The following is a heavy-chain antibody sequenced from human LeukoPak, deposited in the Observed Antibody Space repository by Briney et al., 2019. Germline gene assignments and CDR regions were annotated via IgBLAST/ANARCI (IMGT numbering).Heavy chain of an antibody. V-gene: IGHV3-30*18. Sequence: GGSLRLSCAASGFAFSSYGMHWVRQAPGKGLEWVAVISYDGSDKYYADSVKGRFTISRDNSKNTLYLQMNSLRTEDTAVYYCAKDGYPLGYCSSTSCPYYFNYWGQGTLVTVSS. CDR3: AKDGYPLGYCSSTSCPYYFNY. CDR2: ISYDGSDK. CDR1: GFAFSSYG. D-gene: IGHD2-2*01. J-gene: IGHJ4*02.